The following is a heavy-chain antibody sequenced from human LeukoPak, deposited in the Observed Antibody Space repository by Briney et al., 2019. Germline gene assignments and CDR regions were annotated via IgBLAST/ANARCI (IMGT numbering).Heavy chain of an antibody. CDR2: FTGLGGT. CDR1: GFTFSTYT. D-gene: IGHD2-15*01. V-gene: IGHV3-23*01. J-gene: IGHJ5*02. CDR3: AKGDAGGKVDWFDP. Sequence: GGSLRLSCAASGFTFSTYTMMWVRQAPGKGLQWLASFTGLGGTYYVDSVKGRFTVSRDYSKNTLYLQMNSLSAEDTAVYYCAKGDAGGKVDWFDPWGQGTLVTVSS.